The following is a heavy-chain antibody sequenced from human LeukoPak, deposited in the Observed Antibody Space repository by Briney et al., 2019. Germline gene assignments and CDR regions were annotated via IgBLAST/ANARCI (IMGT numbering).Heavy chain of an antibody. J-gene: IGHJ4*02. V-gene: IGHV3-9*03. CDR3: AKADCSSTSCYTMDY. Sequence: GGSLRLSCAASGFTFDDYAMHWVRQAPGKGLEWVSGISWNSGSIGYADSVKGRFTISRDNAKNSLYLQMNSLRAEDMALYYCAKADCSSTSCYTMDYWGQGTLVTVSS. D-gene: IGHD2-2*02. CDR2: ISWNSGSI. CDR1: GFTFDDYA.